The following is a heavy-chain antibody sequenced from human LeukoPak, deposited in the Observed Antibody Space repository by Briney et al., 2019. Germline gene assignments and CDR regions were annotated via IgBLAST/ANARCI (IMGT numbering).Heavy chain of an antibody. V-gene: IGHV3-30*04. D-gene: IGHD6-6*01. CDR3: ARDGGYSSSYNFDY. Sequence: PGGSLRLSCAASGFTFSSYAMHWVRQAPGKGLEWVAVISYDGSNKYYADSVKGRFTISRDNSKNTLYLQMNSLRAEDTAVYYCARDGGYSSSYNFDYWGQGTLVTVSS. CDR2: ISYDGSNK. CDR1: GFTFSSYA. J-gene: IGHJ4*02.